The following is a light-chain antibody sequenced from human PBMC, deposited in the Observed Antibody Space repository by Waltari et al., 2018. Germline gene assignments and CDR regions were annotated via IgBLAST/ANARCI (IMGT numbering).Light chain of an antibody. CDR3: QQYSATHPT. J-gene: IGKJ1*01. V-gene: IGKV4-1*01. CDR1: QSVISSFNNKNY. CDR2: WAS. Sequence: DIVMTQSPDSLAVSLGERATINCKSSQSVISSFNNKNYLTWFQQKAGEPPKLLIYWASTRESGVPDRFSGSGAGTDFTLTISGLQAEDVAVYYCQQYSATHPTFGQGTKVEIK.